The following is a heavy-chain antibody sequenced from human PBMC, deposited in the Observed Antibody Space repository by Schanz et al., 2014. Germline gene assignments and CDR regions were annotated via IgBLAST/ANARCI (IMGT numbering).Heavy chain of an antibody. Sequence: QVQLVESGGGVVQPGRSLRLSCAGSGFSFSGFGMHWVRQAPGKGLEWVAVISYDGRNKYFADSVKGRFTISRDNAKNSLYLQMNSLRAEDTAVYYCAREGEWGYDPPRHWGQGTLVTVSS. J-gene: IGHJ4*02. V-gene: IGHV3-30*03. CDR2: ISYDGRNK. CDR3: AREGEWGYDPPRH. CDR1: GFSFSGFG. D-gene: IGHD5-12*01.